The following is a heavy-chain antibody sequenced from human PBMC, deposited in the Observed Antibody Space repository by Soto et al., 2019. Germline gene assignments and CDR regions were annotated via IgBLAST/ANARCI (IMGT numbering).Heavy chain of an antibody. CDR2: IIPIFGTA. J-gene: IGHJ6*02. Sequence: SVKVSCKASGGTFSSYAISWVRQAPGQGLEWMGGIIPIFGTANYAQKFQGRVTITADKSTSTAYMELSSLRSEDTAVYYCAREESFYYGMDVWGQGTTVTVSS. CDR1: GGTFSSYA. CDR3: AREESFYYGMDV. V-gene: IGHV1-69*06.